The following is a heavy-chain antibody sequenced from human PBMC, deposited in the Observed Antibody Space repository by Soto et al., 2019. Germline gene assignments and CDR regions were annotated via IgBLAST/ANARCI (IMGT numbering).Heavy chain of an antibody. CDR1: GGTFSSYT. D-gene: IGHD3-16*01. J-gene: IGHJ3*02. Sequence: SVEVCCKAPGGTFSSYTLSWVRHDTGKGLEWMGRIIPILGIANYAQKFQGRVTITADKSTSTAYMELSSLRSEDTAVYYCARGAVEMAPQFGDAFDIWGQGTMVTVSS. V-gene: IGHV1-69*02. CDR3: ARGAVEMAPQFGDAFDI. CDR2: IIPILGIA.